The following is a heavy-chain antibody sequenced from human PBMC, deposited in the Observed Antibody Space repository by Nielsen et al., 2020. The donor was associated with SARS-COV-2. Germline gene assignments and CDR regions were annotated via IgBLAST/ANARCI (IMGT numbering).Heavy chain of an antibody. V-gene: IGHV3-30*18. J-gene: IGHJ3*02. CDR1: GFTFSSYG. CDR3: AKVLRYFDPPWGAFDI. D-gene: IGHD3-9*01. Sequence: GGSLRLSCAASGFTFSSYGMHWVRQAPGKGLEWVAVISYDGSNKYYADSVKGRFTISRDNSKNTLYLQMNSLRAEDTAVYYCAKVLRYFDPPWGAFDIWGQGTMVTVSS. CDR2: ISYDGSNK.